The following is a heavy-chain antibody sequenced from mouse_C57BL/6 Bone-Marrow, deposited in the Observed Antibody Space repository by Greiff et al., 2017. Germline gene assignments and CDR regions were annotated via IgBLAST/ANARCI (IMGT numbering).Heavy chain of an antibody. D-gene: IGHD2-2*01. J-gene: IGHJ3*01. CDR2: IRLKSDNYAT. CDR3: TESTRVTTGFAD. CDR1: GFTFSNYW. Sequence: EVQLVESGGGLVQPGGSMKLSCVASGFTFSNYWMNWVRQSPEKGLEWVAQIRLKSDNYATHYAESVKGRFTISRDDSKSSVYLQMNNLRAEDTGIYYCTESTRVTTGFADWGQGTLVTVSA. V-gene: IGHV6-3*01.